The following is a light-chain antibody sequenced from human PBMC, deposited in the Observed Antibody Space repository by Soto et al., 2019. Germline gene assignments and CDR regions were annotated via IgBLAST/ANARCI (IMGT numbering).Light chain of an antibody. V-gene: IGKV3-20*01. CDR3: MQALQTPRA. CDR2: GAT. J-gene: IGKJ4*01. CDR1: QRVPASY. Sequence: EIVLTQSPGTVSLSPGERVTLSCRASQRVPASYLAWYQQKPGQAPRLLVYGATNRATGIPDRFSGRGTGTDFTLTISRLEAEDVGVYYCMQALQTPRAFGGGTKVDIK.